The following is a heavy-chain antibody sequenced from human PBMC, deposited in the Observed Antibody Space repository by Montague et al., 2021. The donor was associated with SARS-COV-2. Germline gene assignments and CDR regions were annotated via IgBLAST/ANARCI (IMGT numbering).Heavy chain of an antibody. CDR2: IYYSGGI. CDR3: ARAVSVRRAVNWFDP. V-gene: IGHV4-59*11. Sequence: SETLSLTCTVSGGSMSDHYWAWIRQPPGKGLEWLAYIYYSGGINSNPSLKSRVSMSVDTSKNQFSLKLTSVTAADTAVYYCARAVSVRRAVNWFDPWGQGTTVTVSS. D-gene: IGHD3-10*01. CDR1: GGSMSDHY. J-gene: IGHJ5*02.